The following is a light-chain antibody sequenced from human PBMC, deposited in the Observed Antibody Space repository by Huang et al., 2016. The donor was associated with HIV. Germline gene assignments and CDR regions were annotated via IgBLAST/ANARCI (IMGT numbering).Light chain of an antibody. CDR2: DSS. V-gene: IGKV3-15*01. Sequence: IVMTQSPATLSVSPGERAHLSCRASQTINRNLVWYQQKPGQPPSLLIYDSSARATGVPARFSGSGSGTDFTLTISNLQSEDFAVYYCQQYGNWPPWTFGQGTKVEMK. CDR1: QTINRN. CDR3: QQYGNWPPWT. J-gene: IGKJ1*01.